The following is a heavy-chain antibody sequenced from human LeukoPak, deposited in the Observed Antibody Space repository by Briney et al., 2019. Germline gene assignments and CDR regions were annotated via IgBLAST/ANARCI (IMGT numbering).Heavy chain of an antibody. CDR1: GGSISSSY. J-gene: IGHJ4*02. CDR2: IYYTGST. Sequence: PSETLSLTCTVSGGSISSSYWSWIRQPPGKGLEWIGYIYYTGSTNYNSSLKSRVTISVDTSKNQFSLKLSSVTVADTAVYYCARLKGYSSGWYPSYYFDYWGQGTLVTVSS. CDR3: ARLKGYSSGWYPSYYFDY. V-gene: IGHV4-59*08. D-gene: IGHD6-19*01.